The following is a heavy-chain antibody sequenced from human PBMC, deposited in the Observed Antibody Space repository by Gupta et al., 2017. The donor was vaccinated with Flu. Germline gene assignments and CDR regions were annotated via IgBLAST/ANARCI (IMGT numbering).Heavy chain of an antibody. CDR1: Y. J-gene: IGHJ4*02. CDR2: ITPNSGGT. Sequence: YMHWVRQAPGQGLEWMGRITPNSGGTQFAQKFQGRVTLTSDPSISTAYMELSRLTSDDTGVYYCARGTYFSTTSCYPPFDYWGQGNLVTVS. D-gene: IGHD2-2*01. V-gene: IGHV1-2*05. CDR3: ARGTYFSTTSCYPPFDY.